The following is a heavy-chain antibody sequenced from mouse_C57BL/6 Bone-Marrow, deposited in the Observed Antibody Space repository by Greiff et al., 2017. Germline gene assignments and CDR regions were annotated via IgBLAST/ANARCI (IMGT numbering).Heavy chain of an antibody. CDR1: GYTFTSYW. CDR3: ARWGGGYFDV. CDR2: IYPGSGST. J-gene: IGHJ1*03. Sequence: QVQLQQSGAELVKPGASVKMSCKASGYTFTSYWITWVKQRPGQGLEWIGDIYPGSGSTNYNEKFKSKATLTVDTSSSTAYMQLSSLTSEDSAVYYCARWGGGYFDVWGTGTTVTVSS. V-gene: IGHV1-55*01.